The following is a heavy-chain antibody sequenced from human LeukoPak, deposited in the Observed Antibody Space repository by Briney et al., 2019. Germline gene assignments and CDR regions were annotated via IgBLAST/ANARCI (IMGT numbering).Heavy chain of an antibody. V-gene: IGHV1-69*05. CDR1: GGTFSSYA. Sequence: SVKVSCKASGGTFSSYAISWVRQAPGQGLEWMGGIIPIFGTANYAQKFQGRVTITTDESTSTAYMELSSLRSEDTAVYYCARVLLDYGGNSGWFDPWGQGTLVTVSS. CDR3: ARVLLDYGGNSGWFDP. CDR2: IIPIFGTA. J-gene: IGHJ5*02. D-gene: IGHD4-23*01.